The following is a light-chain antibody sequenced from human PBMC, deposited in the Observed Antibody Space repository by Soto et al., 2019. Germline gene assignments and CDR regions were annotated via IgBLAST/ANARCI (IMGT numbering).Light chain of an antibody. J-gene: IGKJ4*01. CDR2: QAS. CDR1: QSISSW. CDR3: QQYNSYPVT. Sequence: DIQMTQSPSTLSASVGDRVTTTCRASQSISSWLAWYQQKPGKAPKLLIYQASALESGVPSRFSGSGSGTEVTLSIPSLQPDDFATYSCQQYNSYPVTFGGGTRVEIK. V-gene: IGKV1-5*03.